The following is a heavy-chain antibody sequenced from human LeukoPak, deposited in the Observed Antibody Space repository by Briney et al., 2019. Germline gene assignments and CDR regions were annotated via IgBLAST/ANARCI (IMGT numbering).Heavy chain of an antibody. CDR2: INPSGGST. Sequence: ASVKVSCKASGYTFTSYYMHWVRQAPGQGLEWMGIINPSGGSTSYAQKFQGRVTMTRDTPTSTVYMELSSLRSEDTAVYYCARDLRIVVVTGALDYWGQGTLVTVSS. CDR1: GYTFTSYY. CDR3: ARDLRIVVVTGALDY. V-gene: IGHV1-46*01. J-gene: IGHJ4*02. D-gene: IGHD2-21*02.